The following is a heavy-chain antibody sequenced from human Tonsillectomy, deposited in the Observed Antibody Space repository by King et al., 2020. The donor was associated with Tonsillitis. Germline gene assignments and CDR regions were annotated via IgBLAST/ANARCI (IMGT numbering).Heavy chain of an antibody. D-gene: IGHD3-10*01. Sequence: VQLVESGAEVKKPGESLKISCKGSGYSFTSYWIGWVRQMPGKGLECMGIIYPDDSDTRYSPSFQDQVTISADKSISTAYLQWSSLKASDTAMYFCARHTSGVPSPFDFWGQGTLVTVSS. CDR3: ARHTSGVPSPFDF. CDR1: GYSFTSYW. CDR2: IYPDDSDT. J-gene: IGHJ4*02. V-gene: IGHV5-51*01.